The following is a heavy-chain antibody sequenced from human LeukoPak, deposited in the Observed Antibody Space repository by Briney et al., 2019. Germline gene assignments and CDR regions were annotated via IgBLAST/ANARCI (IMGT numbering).Heavy chain of an antibody. CDR1: GYTFTGYY. CDR3: ARRRDSWEQSVYAFDI. J-gene: IGHJ3*02. D-gene: IGHD1/OR15-1a*01. Sequence: ASVKVSCKASGYTFTGYYMHWVRQAPGQGLEWMGWINPNSGGTNYAQKFQGRVTMTRDTSISTAYMELSRLRSDDTAVYYCARRRDSWEQSVYAFDIWGQGTMVTVSS. V-gene: IGHV1-2*02. CDR2: INPNSGGT.